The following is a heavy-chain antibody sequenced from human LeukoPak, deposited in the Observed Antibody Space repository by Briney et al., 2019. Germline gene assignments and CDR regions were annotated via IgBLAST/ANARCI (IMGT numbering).Heavy chain of an antibody. CDR2: ISSSGSTI. D-gene: IGHD5-24*01. J-gene: IGHJ4*02. V-gene: IGHV3-11*01. Sequence: GGSLRLSCAASGFTFSDYYMSWIRQAPGKGLEWVSYISSSGSTIYYADSVKGRFTISRDNAKNSLYLRMNSLRAEDTAVYYCARDPGRWLQFRFFDYWGQGTLVTVSS. CDR3: ARDPGRWLQFRFFDY. CDR1: GFTFSDYY.